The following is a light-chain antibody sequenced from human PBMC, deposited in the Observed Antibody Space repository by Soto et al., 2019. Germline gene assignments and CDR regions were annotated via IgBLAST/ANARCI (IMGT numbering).Light chain of an antibody. CDR2: GNT. CDR3: QSYDSSLSGWV. J-gene: IGLJ3*02. Sequence: QSVLTQPPSVSGAPGQRVTISCIGSSSNIGAGYDVHWYQQLPGTAPKLLISGNTNRPSGVPDRFSGSKSGTSASLAITGLQAEDEADYYCQSYDSSLSGWVFGGGTTLTVL. V-gene: IGLV1-40*01. CDR1: SSNIGAGYD.